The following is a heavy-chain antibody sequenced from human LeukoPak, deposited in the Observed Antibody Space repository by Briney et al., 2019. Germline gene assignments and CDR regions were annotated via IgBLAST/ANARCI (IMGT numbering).Heavy chain of an antibody. V-gene: IGHV1-46*01. D-gene: IGHD2-15*01. Sequence: ASVKVSCKASGGTFSSYAISWVRQAPGQGLEWMGIINPSGGSTSYAQKFQGRVTMTRDMSTSTVYMELSSLRSEDTAVYYCARDTFHSLPYHYYYYMDVWGKGTTVTVSS. J-gene: IGHJ6*03. CDR3: ARDTFHSLPYHYYYYMDV. CDR1: GGTFSSYA. CDR2: INPSGGST.